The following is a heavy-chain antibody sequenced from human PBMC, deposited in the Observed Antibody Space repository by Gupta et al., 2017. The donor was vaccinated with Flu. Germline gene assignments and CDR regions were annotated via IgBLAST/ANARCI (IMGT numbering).Heavy chain of an antibody. J-gene: IGHJ4*02. D-gene: IGHD1-26*01. CDR2: IYYSGST. Sequence: QLQLQESGPGLVKPSETLSLTCTVSGGSISSSSYYWGWIRQPPGKGLEWIGSIYYSGSTYYNPSLKSRVTISVDTSKNQFSLKLSSVTAADTAVYYCARHDWGELLPYFDYWGQGTLVTVSS. CDR1: GGSISSSSYY. V-gene: IGHV4-39*01. CDR3: ARHDWGELLPYFDY.